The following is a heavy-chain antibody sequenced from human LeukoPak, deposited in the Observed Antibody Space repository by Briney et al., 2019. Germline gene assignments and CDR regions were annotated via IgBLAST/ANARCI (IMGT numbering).Heavy chain of an antibody. CDR3: ARGTTVVTEDAFDI. V-gene: IGHV3-48*02. CDR2: ISSSSSTI. Sequence: GGSLRLSCAASGFTFSSYSMNWVRQAPGKGLEWISYISSSSSTIYYADSVKGRFTISRDNAKNSLYLQMNSLRDEDAAVYYCARGTTVVTEDAFDIWGQGTMVTVSS. CDR1: GFTFSSYS. D-gene: IGHD4-23*01. J-gene: IGHJ3*02.